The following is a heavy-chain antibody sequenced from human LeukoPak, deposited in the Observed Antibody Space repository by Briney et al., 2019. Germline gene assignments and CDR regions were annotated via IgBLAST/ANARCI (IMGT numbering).Heavy chain of an antibody. V-gene: IGHV4-59*01. Sequence: SETLSLTCTVSGGSISTYYWSWIRQPPGKGLEWIGYIYYRGSTKYNPSLKSRVTISVDTSKNQFSLKLSSVTAADTAVYYCARDGGVSGYDPLDYWGQGTLVTVSS. CDR2: IYYRGST. CDR1: GGSISTYY. J-gene: IGHJ4*02. D-gene: IGHD5-12*01. CDR3: ARDGGVSGYDPLDY.